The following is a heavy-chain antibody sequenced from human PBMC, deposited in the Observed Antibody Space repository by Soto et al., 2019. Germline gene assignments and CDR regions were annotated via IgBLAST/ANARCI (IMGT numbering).Heavy chain of an antibody. D-gene: IGHD3-16*01. CDR1: GYIFVNYG. CDR3: VMVDNYVTPTPQDV. Sequence: ASVKVSCKASGYIFVNYGIAWVRQEPGQGLEWMGWISPYTGNTHSATKVQGRLTMTTDTSTSTAYMDLGSLTSDDTAVYYCVMVDNYVTPTPQDVWGQGTTVTVSS. V-gene: IGHV1-18*01. CDR2: ISPYTGNT. J-gene: IGHJ6*02.